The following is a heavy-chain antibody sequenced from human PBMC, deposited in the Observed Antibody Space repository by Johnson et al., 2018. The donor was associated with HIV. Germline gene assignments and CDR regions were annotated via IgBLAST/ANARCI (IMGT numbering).Heavy chain of an antibody. Sequence: EQLVESGGGLVQPGGSLRLSCVASGFTFSSYEMNWVRQAPGKGLEWISYISSSGLTTGTTMYYATSLRGRFSISRDNTQNSVYLQVSSLSADDKARYYCARGGIAVACRFYDAFDLWGQGTMFTVSS. J-gene: IGHJ3*01. CDR3: ARGGIAVACRFYDAFDL. CDR2: ISSSGLTTGTTM. CDR1: GFTFSSYE. D-gene: IGHD6-19*01. V-gene: IGHV3-48*03.